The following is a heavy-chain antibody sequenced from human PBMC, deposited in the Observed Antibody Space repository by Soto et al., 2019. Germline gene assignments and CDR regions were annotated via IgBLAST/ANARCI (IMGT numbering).Heavy chain of an antibody. V-gene: IGHV3-23*01. CDR1: GLTFSIFA. D-gene: IGHD6-19*01. Sequence: GGSLRLSCAASGLTFSIFAMGWVGQAPGKGLEWVSVIDYTGGTTYYTDSVKGRFIISRDNSKKMLYLQMNSLRAEDTAVYYCAKDASRTSGWYYFDYWGQGALVTVSS. CDR2: IDYTGGTT. CDR3: AKDASRTSGWYYFDY. J-gene: IGHJ4*02.